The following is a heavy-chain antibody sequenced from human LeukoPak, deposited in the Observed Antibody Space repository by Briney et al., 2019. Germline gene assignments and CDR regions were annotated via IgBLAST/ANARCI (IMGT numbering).Heavy chain of an antibody. CDR1: VFTFSCYS. CDR3: ARVGLPRLYYYYGMDV. V-gene: IGHV3-21*01. D-gene: IGHD5/OR15-5a*01. CDR2: ISNSSSYI. Sequence: GGSLILSCAAPVFTFSCYSMNWVRQAPGKGLERVSSISNSSSYIYYADSVKGGFTISRDNAKNSLCLQMNSLRAEYTAVYYCARVGLPRLYYYYGMDVWGQGATVTVSS. J-gene: IGHJ6*02.